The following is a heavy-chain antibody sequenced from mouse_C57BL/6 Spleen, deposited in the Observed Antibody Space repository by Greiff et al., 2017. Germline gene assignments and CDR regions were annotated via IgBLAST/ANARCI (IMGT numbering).Heavy chain of an antibody. V-gene: IGHV14-4*01. D-gene: IGHD1-1*01. Sequence: VQLQQSGAELVRPGASVKLSCTASGFNIKDDYMPWVKQRPEQGLEWIGWIDPENGDTEYASKFQGKATITADTSSNTAYLQLSSLTSEDTAVYYCTTGTVVGTRAWFAYWGQGTLVTVSA. CDR3: TTGTVVGTRAWFAY. CDR1: GFNIKDDY. CDR2: IDPENGDT. J-gene: IGHJ3*01.